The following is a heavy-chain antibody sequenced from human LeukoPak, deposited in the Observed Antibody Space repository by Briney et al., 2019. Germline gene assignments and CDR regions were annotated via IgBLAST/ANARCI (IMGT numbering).Heavy chain of an antibody. D-gene: IGHD5-12*01. J-gene: IGHJ4*02. V-gene: IGHV3-21*01. Sequence: GGSLRLSCAASGFTFSSYSMNWVRQAPGKGLEWVSSISSSSGYIYYADSVKGRFTISRDNAKNSLYLQMNSLRAEDTAVYYCARDIVAGPFDYWGQGTLVTVSS. CDR2: ISSSSGYI. CDR3: ARDIVAGPFDY. CDR1: GFTFSSYS.